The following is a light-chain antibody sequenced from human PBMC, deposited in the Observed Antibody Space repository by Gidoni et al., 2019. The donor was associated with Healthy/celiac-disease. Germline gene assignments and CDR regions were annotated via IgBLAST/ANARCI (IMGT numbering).Light chain of an antibody. Sequence: DIVMTQSPDSLAVSLGECATINCKSSQGVLYSSNNKNYLAWYQQKPGQPPKLLIYWASTRESGVPDRFSGSGSGTDFTLTISSLQAEDVAVYYCQQYYSTPKTFGQGTKLEIK. CDR2: WAS. CDR3: QQYYSTPKT. J-gene: IGKJ2*01. CDR1: QGVLYSSNNKNY. V-gene: IGKV4-1*01.